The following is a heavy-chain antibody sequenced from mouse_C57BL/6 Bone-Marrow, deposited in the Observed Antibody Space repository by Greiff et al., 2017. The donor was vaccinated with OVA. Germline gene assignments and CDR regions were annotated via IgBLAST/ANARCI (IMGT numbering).Heavy chain of an antibody. CDR2: ISNGGGST. Sequence: EVKLVESGGGLVQPGGSLKLSCAASGFTFSDYYMYWVRQTPEKRLEWVAYISNGGGSTYYPDTVKGRFTISRDNAKNTLYLQMSRLKSEDTAMYYCARHHYGSSYGYFDVWGTGTTVTVSS. CDR1: GFTFSDYY. J-gene: IGHJ1*03. V-gene: IGHV5-12*01. D-gene: IGHD1-1*01. CDR3: ARHHYGSSYGYFDV.